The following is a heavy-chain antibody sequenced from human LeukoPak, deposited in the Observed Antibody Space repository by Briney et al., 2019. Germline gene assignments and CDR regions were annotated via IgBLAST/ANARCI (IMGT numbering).Heavy chain of an antibody. CDR2: IYHSGST. Sequence: SETLSLTCTVSGGSISSGAYYWSWIRQPPGKGLEWIGYIYHSGSTYYNPSLKSRVTISVDRSKNQISLKLSSVTAADTAVYYCARAYNDFWSGYYDTHYYFDYWGQGTLVTVSS. CDR3: ARAYNDFWSGYYDTHYYFDY. D-gene: IGHD3-3*01. V-gene: IGHV4-30-2*01. J-gene: IGHJ4*02. CDR1: GGSISSGAYY.